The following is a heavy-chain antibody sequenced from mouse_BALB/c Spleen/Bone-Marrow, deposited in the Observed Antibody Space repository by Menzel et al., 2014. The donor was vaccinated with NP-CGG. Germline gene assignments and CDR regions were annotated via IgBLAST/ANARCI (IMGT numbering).Heavy chain of an antibody. V-gene: IGHV3-8*02. CDR1: GDSITSGY. CDR3: ARGGGSSYNYAMDY. D-gene: IGHD1-1*01. J-gene: IGHJ4*01. CDR2: ISYSGST. Sequence: VQLQQLGPSLVKPSQTLSLTCSVTGDSITSGYWNWIRKFPGNKLEYMGYISYSGSTYYNPSLKSRISTTRDTSKNQYYLQLNSVTTEDTATYYCARGGGSSYNYAMDYWGQGTSVTVSS.